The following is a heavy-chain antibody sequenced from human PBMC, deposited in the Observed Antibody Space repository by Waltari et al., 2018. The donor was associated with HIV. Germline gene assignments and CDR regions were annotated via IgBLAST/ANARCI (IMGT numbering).Heavy chain of an antibody. Sequence: EVQLVESGGGLVQPGGSLRPSCEASGFTVSSNYMIWVRQAPGKGLEWVSVIYSGGSTYYADSVKGRFTISRDNSKNTLYLQMNSLRAEDTAVYYCASIAYCGGDCYPRGMDVWGQGTTVTVSS. CDR2: IYSGGST. CDR1: GFTVSSNY. V-gene: IGHV3-66*01. D-gene: IGHD2-21*02. J-gene: IGHJ6*02. CDR3: ASIAYCGGDCYPRGMDV.